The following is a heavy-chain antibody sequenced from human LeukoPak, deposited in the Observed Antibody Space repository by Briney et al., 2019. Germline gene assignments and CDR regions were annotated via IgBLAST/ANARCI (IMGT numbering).Heavy chain of an antibody. Sequence: SETLSLTCTVSGGSISSSTYYWGWIRQPPGKGLEWIGSIYYSGSTYYAPSLKSRVTVSVDTSKNQFSLKLSSVTAADTAVYYCARTTEGGYTYGYFYYYYMDVWGKGTTVTISS. D-gene: IGHD5-18*01. CDR1: GGSISSSTYY. J-gene: IGHJ6*03. CDR3: ARTTEGGYTYGYFYYYYMDV. V-gene: IGHV4-39*07. CDR2: IYYSGST.